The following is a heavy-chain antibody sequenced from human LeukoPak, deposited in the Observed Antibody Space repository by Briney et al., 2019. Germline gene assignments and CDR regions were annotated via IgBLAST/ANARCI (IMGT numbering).Heavy chain of an antibody. J-gene: IGHJ5*02. D-gene: IGHD1-1*01. CDR2: IYYSGST. Sequence: PSETLSLTCAVYGGSFSGYYWSWIRQPPGKGLEWIGTIYYSGSTYYNPSLKSRVTISVDTSKNQFSLKLRSVTAADTAVYYCARVPGGALNWFDPWGQGTLVTVSS. CDR1: GGSFSGYY. V-gene: IGHV4-34*01. CDR3: ARVPGGALNWFDP.